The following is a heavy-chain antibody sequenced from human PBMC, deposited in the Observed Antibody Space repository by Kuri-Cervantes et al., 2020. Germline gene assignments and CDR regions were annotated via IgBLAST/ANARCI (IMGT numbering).Heavy chain of an antibody. CDR1: GFTFSSYG. CDR2: ISNDGSKK. J-gene: IGHJ4*02. CDR3: AKQGGVATIIGFDY. V-gene: IGHV3-30*18. D-gene: IGHD5-12*01. Sequence: GESLKISCAASGFTFSSYGIHWVRQAPGKGLEWVAGISNDGSKKYQADSLKGRFTISRDNSKNRLYLQMNSLRAEDTAVYYCAKQGGVATIIGFDYWGQGTLVTVSS.